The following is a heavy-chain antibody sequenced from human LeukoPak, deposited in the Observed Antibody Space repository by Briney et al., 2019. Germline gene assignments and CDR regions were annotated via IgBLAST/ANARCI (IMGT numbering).Heavy chain of an antibody. CDR2: IYSSGTT. CDR3: ARGVYIAAAQYGY. J-gene: IGHJ4*02. D-gene: IGHD6-13*01. V-gene: IGHV4-59*01. Sequence: SETLSLTCTVSGGSISSYYWSWIRQPPGKGLEWIGYIYSSGTTNYNPSLKSRVTISVDTPKNQFSLKLSSVTAADTAVYYCARGVYIAAAQYGYWGQGTLVTVSS. CDR1: GGSISSYY.